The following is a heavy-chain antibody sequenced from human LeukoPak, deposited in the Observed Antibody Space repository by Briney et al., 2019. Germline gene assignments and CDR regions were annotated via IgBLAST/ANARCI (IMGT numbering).Heavy chain of an antibody. V-gene: IGHV4-39*07. Sequence: SETLSLTCSVSGGSISSSSYYWGWTRQPPGTGLEWIGSIYYSGSTYYNPSLKSRVTISVDTSKNQFSLKLSSVTAADTAVYYCARDLGYCSSTSCYAYDAFDIWGQGTMVTVSS. CDR1: GGSISSSSYY. J-gene: IGHJ3*02. CDR2: IYYSGST. D-gene: IGHD2-2*01. CDR3: ARDLGYCSSTSCYAYDAFDI.